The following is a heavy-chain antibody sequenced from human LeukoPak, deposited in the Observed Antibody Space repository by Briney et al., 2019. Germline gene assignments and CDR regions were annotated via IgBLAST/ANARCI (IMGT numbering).Heavy chain of an antibody. J-gene: IGHJ4*02. D-gene: IGHD6-13*01. CDR1: GGSISSGGYY. CDR2: IYYSGST. CDR3: ARPALYSSSWYVY. Sequence: PSQTLSLTCTVSGGSISSGGYYWSWIRQHPGKGLEWIGYIYYSGSTYYNPSLKSRVTISVDTSKNQFSLKLSSVTAADTAVYYCARPALYSSSWYVYWGQGTLVTVSS. V-gene: IGHV4-31*03.